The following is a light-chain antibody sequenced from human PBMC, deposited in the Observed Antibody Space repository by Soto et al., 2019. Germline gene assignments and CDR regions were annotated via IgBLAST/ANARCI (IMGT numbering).Light chain of an antibody. J-gene: IGKJ1*01. CDR2: KAS. Sequence: DIHMNHSPTTLSASIGDRVTITCRASHSLIKWLAWYQQKPGKAPKLLIYKASSLESGVPSRFGGSGSGTEFTLTISSLQPDDFATYYCQQYNSYSTFGQGTKVDI. CDR1: HSLIKW. CDR3: QQYNSYST. V-gene: IGKV1-5*03.